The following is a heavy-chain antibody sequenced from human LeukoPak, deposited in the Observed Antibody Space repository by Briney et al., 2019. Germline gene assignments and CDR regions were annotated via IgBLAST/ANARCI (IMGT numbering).Heavy chain of an antibody. CDR3: AKASADWYFDL. V-gene: IGHV3-9*03. J-gene: IGHJ2*01. D-gene: IGHD2-2*01. Sequence: PGRSLRLSCAASGFNFNDYAMHWVRQAPGKGLEWVSGISWNSGTVAYADSVKGRFTISRENSKKSLYLQMNSLRAEDMALYYCAKASADWYFDLWGRGTLVTVSS. CDR1: GFNFNDYA. CDR2: ISWNSGTV.